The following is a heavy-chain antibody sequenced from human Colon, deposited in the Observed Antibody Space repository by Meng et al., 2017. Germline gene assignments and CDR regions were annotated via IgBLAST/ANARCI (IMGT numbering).Heavy chain of an antibody. D-gene: IGHD3-3*01. J-gene: IGHJ5*02. CDR1: GGIFSSYA. CDR3: ARDLES. CDR2: IVPMFGTP. V-gene: IGHV1-69*01. Sequence: QVQLVQSGAEGNKPGSSVRVSCKASGGIFSSYAISWVRQAPGQGLEWMGGIVPMFGTPNYAQKFQGRVTIAADESTTTSFMELSSLRFEDTATYYCARDLESWGQGTLVTVSS.